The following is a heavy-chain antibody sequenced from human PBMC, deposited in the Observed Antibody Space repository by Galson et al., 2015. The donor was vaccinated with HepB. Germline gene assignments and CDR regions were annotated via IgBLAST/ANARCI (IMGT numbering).Heavy chain of an antibody. D-gene: IGHD3-10*01. J-gene: IGHJ4*02. CDR1: GFFFSSYA. V-gene: IGHV3-30*04. CDR2: ISYDGGHK. CDR3: SRARGDYYNSGPAF. Sequence: SLRLSCAASGFFFSSYAMHWVRQAPGKGLEWLAVISYDGGHKYHADSGNGRFTISRDNSNNTQFLEVKNLRPEDTAIYYCSRARGDYYNSGPAFWGRGTLVTVST.